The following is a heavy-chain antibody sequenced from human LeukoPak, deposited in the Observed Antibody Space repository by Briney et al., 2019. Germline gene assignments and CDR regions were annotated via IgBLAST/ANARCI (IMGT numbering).Heavy chain of an antibody. CDR3: ARPFPSLRLEIAAAGTDFDY. V-gene: IGHV1-2*02. D-gene: IGHD6-13*01. J-gene: IGHJ4*02. CDR2: INPNSGGT. Sequence: ASVKVSCKASGYTFTGYYMHWVRQAPGQGLEWMGWINPNSGGTNHAQKFQGRVTMTRDTSISTAYMELSRLRSDDTAVYYCARPFPSLRLEIAAAGTDFDYWGQGTLVTVSS. CDR1: GYTFTGYY.